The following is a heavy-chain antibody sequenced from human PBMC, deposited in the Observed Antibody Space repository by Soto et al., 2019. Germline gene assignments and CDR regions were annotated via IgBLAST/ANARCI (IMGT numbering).Heavy chain of an antibody. D-gene: IGHD2-15*01. Sequence: GGSMRLSCAASGFTFNTYGMHWIRQAPGKGLEWVAVISSDGTKKYYGNSVKGRFTISRDNSKNTVYLQVNSLRAEDTAVYYCGKDSTRGPPIALVPVVRRKNIVYWGQGTLVTVYS. CDR1: GFTFNTYG. V-gene: IGHV3-30*18. CDR2: ISSDGTKK. J-gene: IGHJ4*02. CDR3: GKDSTRGPPIALVPVVRRKNIVY.